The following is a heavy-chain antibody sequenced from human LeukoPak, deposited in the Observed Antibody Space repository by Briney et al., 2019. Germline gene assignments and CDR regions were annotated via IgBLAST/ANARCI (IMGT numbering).Heavy chain of an antibody. V-gene: IGHV3-66*02. Sequence: GGTLRLSCATSGFTVSSNHMTWVRQAPGKGLEWISITYSGDNTYYTDSVKGRFTISRDNSKNTLYLQMNSLRAEDTGVYFCARPGYYYGSGSTFYAMDDWGQGTTVTVSS. D-gene: IGHD3-10*01. CDR3: ARPGYYYGSGSTFYAMDD. CDR2: TYSGDNT. CDR1: GFTVSSNH. J-gene: IGHJ6*02.